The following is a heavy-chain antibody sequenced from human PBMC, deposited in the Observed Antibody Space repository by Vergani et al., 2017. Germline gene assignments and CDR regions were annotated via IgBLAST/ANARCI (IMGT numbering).Heavy chain of an antibody. J-gene: IGHJ4*02. Sequence: EVQLVESGGGLVKPGGSLRLSCAASGFTFSSYSMNWVRQAPGKGLEWVSSISSSSSYIYYADSVKGRFTISRDNAKNSLYLQMNSLIAEDTAVYYCAGGVGGGSINFDYWGQGTLVTVSS. V-gene: IGHV3-21*01. CDR1: GFTFSSYS. D-gene: IGHD2-15*01. CDR2: ISSSSSYI. CDR3: AGGVGGGSINFDY.